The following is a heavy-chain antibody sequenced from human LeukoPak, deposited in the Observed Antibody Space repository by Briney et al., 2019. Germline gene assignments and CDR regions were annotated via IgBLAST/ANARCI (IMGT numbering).Heavy chain of an antibody. CDR2: IYYSGST. Sequence: SETLSLTCTVSGGSISSYYWSWIRQPPGKGLEWIGYIYYSGSTNYNPSLKSRVTISVDTSKNQLSLKLSSVTAADTAVYYCARLPPYSSSWYFDYWGQGTLVTVSS. J-gene: IGHJ4*02. CDR3: ARLPPYSSSWYFDY. CDR1: GGSISSYY. V-gene: IGHV4-59*12. D-gene: IGHD6-13*01.